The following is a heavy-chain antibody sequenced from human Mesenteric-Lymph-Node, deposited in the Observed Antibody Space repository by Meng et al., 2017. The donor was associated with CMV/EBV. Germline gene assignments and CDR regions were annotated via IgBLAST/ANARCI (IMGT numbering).Heavy chain of an antibody. J-gene: IGHJ4*02. V-gene: IGHV3-23*01. CDR3: AKEASGSYYTVDY. CDR2: VSSSGHST. CDR1: GFTFKKYA. Sequence: GESLKISCAASGFTFKKYAMSWVRQAPGKELEWVSAVSSSGHSTYYADSVEGRFTISRDNSKNTLYLQMNSLRVEDTAVYFCAKEASGSYYTVDYWGQGTLVTVSS. D-gene: IGHD3-10*01.